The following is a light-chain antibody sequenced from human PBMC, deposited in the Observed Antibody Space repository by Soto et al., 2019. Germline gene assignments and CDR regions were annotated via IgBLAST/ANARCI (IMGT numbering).Light chain of an antibody. J-gene: IGKJ5*01. CDR3: QQTYTSLSIT. Sequence: DIQMTQSPSSLSGSVGDRVTITCRASENISRHLNWYQQKPGKAPKLLIYAASSLQNGVPSRFRGGGSGTDFTLTIRNLQPEDFATYYCQQTYTSLSITFGQGTRLE. V-gene: IGKV1-39*01. CDR1: ENISRH. CDR2: AAS.